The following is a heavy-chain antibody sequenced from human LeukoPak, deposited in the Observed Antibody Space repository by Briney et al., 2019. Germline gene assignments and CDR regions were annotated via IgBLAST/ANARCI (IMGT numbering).Heavy chain of an antibody. V-gene: IGHV3-11*04. Sequence: GESLKISCAASGFTFSDYYMSWIRQAPGKGLEWVSYISSSGSTIYYADSVKGRFTISRDNAKNSLYLQMNSLRAEDTAVYYCARDTCSGGSCYSDYYYMDVWGKGTTVTVSS. CDR2: ISSSGSTI. J-gene: IGHJ6*03. D-gene: IGHD2-15*01. CDR3: ARDTCSGGSCYSDYYYMDV. CDR1: GFTFSDYY.